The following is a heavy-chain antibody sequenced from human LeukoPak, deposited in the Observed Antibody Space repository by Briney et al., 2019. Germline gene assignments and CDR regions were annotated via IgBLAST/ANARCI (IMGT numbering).Heavy chain of an antibody. V-gene: IGHV1-18*01. J-gene: IGHJ3*02. CDR1: GYIFTSYG. Sequence: ASVKVSCKASGYIFTSYGISWVRQAPGQGLEWMGWISAYNGNTSYAQKLQGRVTMTTDTSTSTAYMELRSLRSDDTAVYYCARVVTMIVVVTDAFDIWGQGTMVTVSS. CDR2: ISAYNGNT. CDR3: ARVVTMIVVVTDAFDI. D-gene: IGHD3-22*01.